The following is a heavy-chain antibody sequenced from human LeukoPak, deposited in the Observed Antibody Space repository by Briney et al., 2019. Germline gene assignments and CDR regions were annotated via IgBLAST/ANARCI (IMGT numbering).Heavy chain of an antibody. CDR1: GGSISSYY. Sequence: SETLSLTCTVSGGSISSYYWSWIRQPAGKGLEWIGRINTSGYTNYNPSLKSRVTISVDTSKNQFSLRLSSVTAAGTAVYYCARDHSGYFPAFDYWGQGALVIVSS. V-gene: IGHV4-4*07. J-gene: IGHJ4*02. D-gene: IGHD3-22*01. CDR2: INTSGYT. CDR3: ARDHSGYFPAFDY.